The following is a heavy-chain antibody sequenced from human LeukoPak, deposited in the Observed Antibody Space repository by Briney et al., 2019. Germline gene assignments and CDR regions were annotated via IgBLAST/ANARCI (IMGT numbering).Heavy chain of an antibody. Sequence: PSETLSLTCTVSGGSISSSSYYWGWIRQPPGKGLEWIGSIYCSGSTYYNPSLKSRVTISVDTSKNQFSLKLSSVTAADTAVYYCARVREQLVIDYWGQGTLVTVSS. CDR3: ARVREQLVIDY. V-gene: IGHV4-39*01. CDR1: GGSISSSSYY. D-gene: IGHD6-6*01. J-gene: IGHJ4*02. CDR2: IYCSGST.